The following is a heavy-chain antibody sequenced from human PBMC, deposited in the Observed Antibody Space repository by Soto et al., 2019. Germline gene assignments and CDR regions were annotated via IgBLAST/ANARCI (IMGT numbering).Heavy chain of an antibody. D-gene: IGHD1-26*01. Sequence: QVQLQESGPGLVKPSETLSLTCTVSDGSISSYYWSWIRQPPGKGLEWIGYIYYSGSSNYNPSLKSRVTMSLDTSKNQFSLKLSSVTAADTAVYYCARPYSGAYWGACDIWGQGTMVTVSS. CDR1: DGSISSYY. V-gene: IGHV4-59*01. J-gene: IGHJ3*02. CDR2: IYYSGSS. CDR3: ARPYSGAYWGACDI.